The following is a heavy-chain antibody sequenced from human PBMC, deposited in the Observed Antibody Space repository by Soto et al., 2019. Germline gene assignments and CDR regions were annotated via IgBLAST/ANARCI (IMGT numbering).Heavy chain of an antibody. Sequence: EVYLLESGGGLVHPGESLRLSCAASGFIFSNYAMSWVRQAPGKGLEWVSTISVPDAGTAYADSVKGRCTISRDNSKNTLYRQINSLRVEDSAEYYCAKDAPGSGWLNDSCGQGARVTVS. V-gene: IGHV3-23*01. CDR1: GFIFSNYA. J-gene: IGHJ4*02. CDR2: ISVPDAGT. D-gene: IGHD3-22*01. CDR3: AKDAPGSGWLNDS.